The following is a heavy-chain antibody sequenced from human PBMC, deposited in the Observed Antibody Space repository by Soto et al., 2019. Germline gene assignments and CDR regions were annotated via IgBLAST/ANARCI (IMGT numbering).Heavy chain of an antibody. D-gene: IGHD5-18*01. CDR3: ARHKRSYGPVYYYYGMDV. J-gene: IGHJ6*02. V-gene: IGHV3-30-3*01. CDR1: GFTFSSYA. Sequence: GGSLRLSCAASGFTFSSYAMHWVRQAPGKGLEWVAVISYDGSNKYYADSVKGRFTISRDNSKNTLYLQMNSLRAEDTAVYYCARHKRSYGPVYYYYGMDVWGQGTTVTVSS. CDR2: ISYDGSNK.